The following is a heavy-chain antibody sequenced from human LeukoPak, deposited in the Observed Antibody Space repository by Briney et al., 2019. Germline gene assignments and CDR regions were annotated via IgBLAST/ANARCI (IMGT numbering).Heavy chain of an antibody. V-gene: IGHV3-30-3*01. J-gene: IGHJ3*02. CDR1: GFTFSSCA. Sequence: GGSLRLSCVASGFTFSSCAMHWVRQAPGKGLEWVAVISYDGSNKYYADSVKGRFTISRDNSKNTLYLQMNSLRAEDTAVYYCAREGAEQAFDIWGQGTMVTVSS. D-gene: IGHD1-26*01. CDR2: ISYDGSNK. CDR3: AREGAEQAFDI.